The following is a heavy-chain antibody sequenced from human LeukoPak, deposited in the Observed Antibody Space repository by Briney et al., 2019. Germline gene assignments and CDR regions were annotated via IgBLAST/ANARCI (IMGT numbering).Heavy chain of an antibody. D-gene: IGHD2-2*02. CDR3: AKDSPPAAISYYYYGMDV. Sequence: PGGSLRLSCAASGFTFSSYAMSWVRQAPGKGLEWVSAISGSGGSTYYADSVKGRFTISRDNSKNTLYLQMNSLRAEDTAVYYCAKDSPPAAISYYYYGMDVWGQGTTVTVSS. CDR2: ISGSGGST. V-gene: IGHV3-23*01. CDR1: GFTFSSYA. J-gene: IGHJ6*02.